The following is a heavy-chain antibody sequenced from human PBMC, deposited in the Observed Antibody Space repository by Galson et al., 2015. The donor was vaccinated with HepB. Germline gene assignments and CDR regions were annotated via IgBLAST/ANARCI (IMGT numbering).Heavy chain of an antibody. CDR1: GGSISSYH. D-gene: IGHD1-26*01. J-gene: IGHJ6*02. CDR2: IFHSGST. V-gene: IGHV4-59*01. CDR3: ARDVGISYYSYGLDV. Sequence: QVQLQESGPVVVKPSETLSLTCTVSGGSISSYHWTWIRQPPGKGLEWIGYIFHSGSTKYNPSLKSRVTISVDTSKNQFSLKVSSVTAADTALYFCARDVGISYYSYGLDVWGQGTTVTVSS.